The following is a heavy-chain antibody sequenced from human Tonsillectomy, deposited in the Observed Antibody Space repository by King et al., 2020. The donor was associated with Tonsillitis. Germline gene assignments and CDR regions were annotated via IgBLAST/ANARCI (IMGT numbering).Heavy chain of an antibody. CDR3: AREPMVDTMDESDFDY. J-gene: IGHJ4*02. CDR2: LSSYSRTI. Sequence: DVQLVESGGGLVQPGGSLRLSCVASGFTFSSYGMNWVRQAPGKGLEWLSYLSSYSRTIYADSVKGRFTISRDDARNSLYLQMSSLRAEDTAVYYCAREPMVDTMDESDFDYWGQGTLVTVSS. D-gene: IGHD5-12*01. CDR1: GFTFSSYG. V-gene: IGHV3-48*01.